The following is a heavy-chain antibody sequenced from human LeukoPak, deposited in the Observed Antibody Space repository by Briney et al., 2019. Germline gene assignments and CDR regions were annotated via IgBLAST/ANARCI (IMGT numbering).Heavy chain of an antibody. Sequence: TSETLSLTCTVSGGSISSGGYYWSWIRQPPGKGLEWIGYIYHSGSTYYNPSLKSRVTISVDRSKNQFSLKLSSVTAADTAVYYCARVNFGPVVPAAIYIWGQGTMVTVSS. V-gene: IGHV4-30-2*01. J-gene: IGHJ3*02. CDR2: IYHSGST. CDR1: GGSISSGGYY. CDR3: ARVNFGPVVPAAIYI. D-gene: IGHD2-2*01.